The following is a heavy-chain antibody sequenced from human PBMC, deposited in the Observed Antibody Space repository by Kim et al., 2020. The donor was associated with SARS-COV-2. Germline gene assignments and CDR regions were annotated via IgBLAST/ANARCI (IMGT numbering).Heavy chain of an antibody. CDR2: ISSSSSYI. D-gene: IGHD4-4*01. CDR1: GFTFSSYS. CDR3: ARSYSNYEFYFDY. V-gene: IGHV3-21*01. J-gene: IGHJ4*02. Sequence: GGSLRLSCAASGFTFSSYSMNWVRQAPGKGLEWVSSISSSSSYIYYADSVKGRFTISRDNAKNSLYLQMNSLRAEDTAVYYCARSYSNYEFYFDYWGQGTLVTVSS.